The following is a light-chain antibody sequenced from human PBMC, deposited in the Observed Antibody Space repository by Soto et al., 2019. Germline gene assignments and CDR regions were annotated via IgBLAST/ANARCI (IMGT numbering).Light chain of an antibody. Sequence: QSGLTHPASVSGSPGQSITTSCTGTSSDVGSYNYVSWYQQHPGKAPKLMIYEVSDRPSGISSRFSGSKSGNTASLTISGLQTEDEADYYCSSYTSSSTLFGTGTKVTV. V-gene: IGLV2-14*01. CDR3: SSYTSSSTL. J-gene: IGLJ1*01. CDR1: SSDVGSYNY. CDR2: EVS.